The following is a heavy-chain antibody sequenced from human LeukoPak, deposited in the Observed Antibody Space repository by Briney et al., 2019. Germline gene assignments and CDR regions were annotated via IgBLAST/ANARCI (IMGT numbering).Heavy chain of an antibody. J-gene: IGHJ4*02. V-gene: IGHV1-69*04. CDR2: IIPILGIA. D-gene: IGHD1-20*01. Sequence: SVKVSCKASGGTFSSYAISWVRQAPGQGLEWMGRIIPILGIANYAQKFQGRVTITADKSTSTAYMELSSLRSEDTAVYYCARDSSSGITGTYYFDYWGQGTLVTVSS. CDR1: GGTFSSYA. CDR3: ARDSSSGITGTYYFDY.